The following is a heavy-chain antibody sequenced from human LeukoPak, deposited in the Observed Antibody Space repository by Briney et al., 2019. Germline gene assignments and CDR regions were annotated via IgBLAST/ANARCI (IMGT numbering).Heavy chain of an antibody. Sequence: SETLSLTCTVSGGSISSSSYYWSWIRQPPGKGLEWIGYIYYSGSTYYNPSLKSRVTISVDTSKNQFSLKLSSVTAADTAVYYCARDLLNEGNHLDYWGQGTLVTVSS. D-gene: IGHD4-23*01. V-gene: IGHV4-30-4*01. CDR3: ARDLLNEGNHLDY. CDR2: IYYSGST. J-gene: IGHJ4*02. CDR1: GGSISSSSYY.